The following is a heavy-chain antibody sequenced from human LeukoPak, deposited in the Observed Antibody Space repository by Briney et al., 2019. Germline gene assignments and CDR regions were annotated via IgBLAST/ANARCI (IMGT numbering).Heavy chain of an antibody. V-gene: IGHV4-39*01. Sequence: PSETLSLTCSVSGGSISSNDYYWGWIRQPPGKGLEWIGNILYSGNTFYHPSLKSRITIAVGTSKNQFSLTLSSVTAADTAVYYCSRYIRRRPQFDYWGQGTLVTVSS. J-gene: IGHJ4*02. CDR3: SRYIRRRPQFDY. CDR1: GGSISSNDYY. CDR2: ILYSGNT.